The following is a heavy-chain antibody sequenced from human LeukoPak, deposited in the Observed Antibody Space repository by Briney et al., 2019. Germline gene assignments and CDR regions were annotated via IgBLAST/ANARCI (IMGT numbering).Heavy chain of an antibody. CDR3: ARPETQYSSGLDGFDI. J-gene: IGHJ3*02. CDR2: INIDGSRT. V-gene: IGHV3-74*01. D-gene: IGHD6-19*01. Sequence: GGSQRLSCAASGFTFSTYWMHWVRQAPGKGLVWVSRINIDGSRTTYADSVKGRFTISRDNAKNTLYLQMNSLRTEDTAVYYCARPETQYSSGLDGFDIWGQGTIVTVSS. CDR1: GFTFSTYW.